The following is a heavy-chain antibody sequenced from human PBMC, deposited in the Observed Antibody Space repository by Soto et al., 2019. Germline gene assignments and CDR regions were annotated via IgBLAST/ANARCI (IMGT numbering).Heavy chain of an antibody. CDR3: ARGWSSSWPY. CDR1: GGSISGYF. D-gene: IGHD6-13*01. CDR2: MYDTGST. V-gene: IGHV4-59*01. J-gene: IGHJ4*02. Sequence: PSETLSLTCFVSGGSISGYFWSWIRQPPGKGLEWIAFMYDTGSTNYNPSLKSRASTSVDTSKNQFSLRLNSVTTADTAVYYCARGWSSSWPYWGQGTLVTVSS.